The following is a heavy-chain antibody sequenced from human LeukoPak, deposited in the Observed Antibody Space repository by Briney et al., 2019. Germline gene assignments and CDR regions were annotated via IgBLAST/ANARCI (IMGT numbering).Heavy chain of an antibody. V-gene: IGHV1-46*01. D-gene: IGHD4-17*01. J-gene: IGHJ4*02. CDR3: AREMNYDDYRTSDY. CDR1: GYTFTSYY. Sequence: ASVKVSCKASGYTFTSYYMHWVRQAPGQGLEWMGIINPSGGSTSYAQNFQGRVTMTRDTSISTVYMELISLTSDDTAVYYCAREMNYDDYRTSDYWGQGTLVTVSS. CDR2: INPSGGST.